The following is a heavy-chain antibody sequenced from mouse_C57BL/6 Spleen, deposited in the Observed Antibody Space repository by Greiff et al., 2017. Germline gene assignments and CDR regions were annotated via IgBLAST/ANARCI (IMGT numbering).Heavy chain of an antibody. CDR2: INPNNGGT. D-gene: IGHD2-1*01. J-gene: IGHJ2*01. CDR1: GYTFTDYY. V-gene: IGHV1-26*01. Sequence: VQLQQSGPELVKPGASVKISCKASGYTFTDYYMNWVKQSHGKSLEWIGDINPNNGGTSYNQKFKGKATLTADKSSSTAYMELRSLTSEDSAVYYCARKGNYAFFDYWGQGTPLTVSS. CDR3: ARKGNYAFFDY.